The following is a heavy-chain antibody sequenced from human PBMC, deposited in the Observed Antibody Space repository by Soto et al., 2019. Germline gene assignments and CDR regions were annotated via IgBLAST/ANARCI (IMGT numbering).Heavy chain of an antibody. CDR3: AREIAAAGLHNWFDP. V-gene: IGHV1-2*02. J-gene: IGHJ5*02. CDR1: GYTFTGYY. CDR2: INPNSGGT. D-gene: IGHD6-13*01. Sequence: ASVKVSCKASGYTFTGYYMHWVRQAPGQGLEWMGWINPNSGGTNYAQKFQGRVTMTRDTSISTAYMELSRLRSDDTAVYYCAREIAAAGLHNWFDPWGQGTLVTVSS.